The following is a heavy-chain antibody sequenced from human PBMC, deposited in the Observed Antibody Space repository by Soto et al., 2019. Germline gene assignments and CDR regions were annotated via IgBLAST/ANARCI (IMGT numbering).Heavy chain of an antibody. D-gene: IGHD3-16*01. J-gene: IGHJ4*02. V-gene: IGHV1-69*13. CDR1: GGTFSSYA. CDR3: ARVRGNFHRRFDY. CDR2: IIPIFGTA. Sequence: ASVKVSCKASGGTFSSYAISWVRQAPGQGLEWMGGIIPIFGTANYAQKFQGRVTITADESTSTAYMELSSLRSEDTAVYYCARVRGNFHRRFDYWGQGTLVTVSS.